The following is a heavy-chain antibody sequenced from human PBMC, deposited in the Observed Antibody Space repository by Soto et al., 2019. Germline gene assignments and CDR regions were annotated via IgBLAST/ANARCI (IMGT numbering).Heavy chain of an antibody. Sequence: QVHLQESGPGLVKPSETLSLTCTVAGGSISSYYWSWIRQPPGKGLEWIGYMYYSGSTNYNPSLTSRVTIAIDTSRNQFSLKLSSVTAADTAVYYCARGTFGVVKDWGQGTLVTVSS. CDR1: GGSISSYY. J-gene: IGHJ4*02. CDR2: MYYSGST. CDR3: ARGTFGVVKD. V-gene: IGHV4-59*01. D-gene: IGHD3-3*01.